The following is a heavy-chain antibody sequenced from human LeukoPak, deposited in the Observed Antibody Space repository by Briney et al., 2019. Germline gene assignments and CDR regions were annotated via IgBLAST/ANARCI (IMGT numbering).Heavy chain of an antibody. V-gene: IGHV4-61*02. CDR2: IYTSGST. D-gene: IGHD1-26*01. Sequence: SQTLSLTCTVSGGSISSGSYYWSWIRQPAGKGLEWIGRIYTSGSTNYNPSLKSRVTISVDTSKNQFSLKLSSVTAADTAVYYCAREVLGATNDYWGQGTLVTVSS. CDR1: GGSISSGSYY. CDR3: AREVLGATNDY. J-gene: IGHJ4*02.